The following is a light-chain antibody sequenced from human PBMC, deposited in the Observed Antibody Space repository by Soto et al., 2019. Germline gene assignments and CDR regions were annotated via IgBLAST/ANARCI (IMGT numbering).Light chain of an antibody. CDR3: AAWDGSLNGWV. J-gene: IGLJ2*01. V-gene: IGLV1-44*01. Sequence: QAVVTQAPSASGTPGQRVTISCSGSSSNIGSNTVSWYQQVPGTAPKLLIYSNDQRPSGVPDRFSGSKSGTSASLAIGGLQSEDEADYYRAAWDGSLNGWVFGGGTKLTVL. CDR1: SSNIGSNT. CDR2: SND.